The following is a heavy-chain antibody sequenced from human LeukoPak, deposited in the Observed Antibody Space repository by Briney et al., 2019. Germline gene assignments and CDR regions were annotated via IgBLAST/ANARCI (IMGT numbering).Heavy chain of an antibody. Sequence: SVTVSCKASGGTFSSYAISWVRQAPGQGLEWMGGIIPIFGTANYAQKFQGRVTITTDESTSTAYMELSSLRSEDTAVYYCARWNTAIPHYYMDVWGKGTTVTVSS. D-gene: IGHD5-18*01. V-gene: IGHV1-69*05. CDR3: ARWNTAIPHYYMDV. CDR1: GGTFSSYA. J-gene: IGHJ6*03. CDR2: IIPIFGTA.